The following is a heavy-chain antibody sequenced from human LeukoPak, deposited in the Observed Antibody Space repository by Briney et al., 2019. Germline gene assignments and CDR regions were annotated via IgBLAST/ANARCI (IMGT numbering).Heavy chain of an antibody. D-gene: IGHD4-23*01. J-gene: IGHJ3*02. V-gene: IGHV4-4*07. Sequence: TSETLSLTCTVSGGSISSYYWTWIRQPAGKGLEWIGRIYTSGSTNYNPSLKSRVTMSVDTSKNQFSLKLSSVTAADTAVYYCARDLSSTTTVVNAFDIWGQGTMVTVSS. CDR3: ARDLSSTTTVVNAFDI. CDR2: IYTSGST. CDR1: GGSISSYY.